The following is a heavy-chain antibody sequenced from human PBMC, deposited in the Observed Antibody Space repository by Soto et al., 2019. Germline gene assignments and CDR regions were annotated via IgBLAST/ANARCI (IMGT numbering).Heavy chain of an antibody. CDR3: ARPRGTTPAVWYFDL. CDR1: GGSISSHY. D-gene: IGHD1-26*01. V-gene: IGHV4-59*08. J-gene: IGHJ2*01. Sequence: QVQLQESGPGLVKPSETLSLTCTVSGGSISSHYWSWIRQPPGKGLEWIGYIYYSGSTDYNPSLKSRVTIPVDTSKNQLSLGLSSVTAADTAVYYCARPRGTTPAVWYFDLWGRGTLVTVSS. CDR2: IYYSGST.